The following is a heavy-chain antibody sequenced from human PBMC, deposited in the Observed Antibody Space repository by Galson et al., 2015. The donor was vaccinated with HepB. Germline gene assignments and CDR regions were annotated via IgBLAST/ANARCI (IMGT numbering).Heavy chain of an antibody. Sequence: SVKVSCKASGYTFTSYAMHWVRQAPGQRLEWMGWINAGNGNTKYSQKFQGRVTITRDTSASTAYMELSSLRSEDTAVYYCARVGVLWFGERAGFDPWGQGTLVTVSS. D-gene: IGHD3-10*01. CDR3: ARVGVLWFGERAGFDP. CDR1: GYTFTSYA. J-gene: IGHJ5*02. V-gene: IGHV1-3*01. CDR2: INAGNGNT.